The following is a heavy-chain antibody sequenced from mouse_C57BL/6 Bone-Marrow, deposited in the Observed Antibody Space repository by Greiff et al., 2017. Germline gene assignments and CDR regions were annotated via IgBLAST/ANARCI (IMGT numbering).Heavy chain of an antibody. CDR1: VFSLSTFGMG. CDR3: ARPINTVVAYYAMDY. Sequence: QVTLKVSGPGILQPSQTLSLTCSFSVFSLSTFGMGVSWIRQPSGKGLEWLAHIYWDEDKHYKPSLKSRLTISKDTSNNQVFRKITTVDTADTATYYSARPINTVVAYYAMDYWGQGTSVTVSS. CDR2: IYWDEDK. D-gene: IGHD1-1*01. V-gene: IGHV8-9*01. J-gene: IGHJ4*01.